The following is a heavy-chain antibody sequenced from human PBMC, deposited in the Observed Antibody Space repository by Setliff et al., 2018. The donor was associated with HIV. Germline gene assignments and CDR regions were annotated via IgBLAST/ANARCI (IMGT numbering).Heavy chain of an antibody. J-gene: IGHJ4*02. V-gene: IGHV1-69*10. CDR2: IIPILGIA. CDR3: ARDCSILTGYYYFDY. Sequence: SVKVSCKASGGTFSSYAISWVRQAPGQGLEWMGGIIPILGIANYAQKFQGRVTITADESTSTAYMELSSLRSEDTAVYYCARDCSILTGYYYFDYWGQGTLVTVSS. D-gene: IGHD3-9*01. CDR1: GGTFSSYA.